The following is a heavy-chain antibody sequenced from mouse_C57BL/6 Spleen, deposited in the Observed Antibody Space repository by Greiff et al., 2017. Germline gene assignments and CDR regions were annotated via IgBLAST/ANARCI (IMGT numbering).Heavy chain of an antibody. Sequence: VQLQQSGAELVRPGSSVKLSCKASGYTFTSYWMDWVKQRPGQGLEWIGNIYPSDSETHYNQKFKDKATLTVDKSSSTAYMQLSSLTSEDSAVYYCARSYGSSPWYFDYWGQGTTLTVSS. J-gene: IGHJ2*01. CDR3: ARSYGSSPWYFDY. CDR1: GYTFTSYW. V-gene: IGHV1-61*01. D-gene: IGHD1-1*01. CDR2: IYPSDSET.